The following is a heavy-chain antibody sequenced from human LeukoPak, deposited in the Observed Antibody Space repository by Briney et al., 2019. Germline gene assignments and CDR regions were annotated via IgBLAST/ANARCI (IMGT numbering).Heavy chain of an antibody. J-gene: IGHJ5*02. CDR3: AREWVAAGTNWFDP. Sequence: GASVKVSCKASGGTFSSYAISWVRQAPGQGLEWMRGIIPIFGTANYAQKFQGRVTITADESTSTAYMELSSLRSEDTAVYYCAREWVAAGTNWFDPWGQGTLVTVSS. CDR2: IIPIFGTA. D-gene: IGHD6-13*01. CDR1: GGTFSSYA. V-gene: IGHV1-69*13.